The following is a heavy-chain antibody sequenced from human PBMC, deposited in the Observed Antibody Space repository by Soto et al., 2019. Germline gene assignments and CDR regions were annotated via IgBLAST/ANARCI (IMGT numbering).Heavy chain of an antibody. Sequence: PGGSLRLSCAASGFTFSSYSMNWVRQAPGKGLEWVSSISSSSSYIYYADSVKGRFTISRDNAKNSLYLQMNSLRAEDTAVYYCARVDCTNGVCYTHSPYYYYYGMDVWGQGTTVTVSS. CDR2: ISSSSSYI. J-gene: IGHJ6*02. D-gene: IGHD2-8*01. CDR1: GFTFSSYS. V-gene: IGHV3-21*01. CDR3: ARVDCTNGVCYTHSPYYYYYGMDV.